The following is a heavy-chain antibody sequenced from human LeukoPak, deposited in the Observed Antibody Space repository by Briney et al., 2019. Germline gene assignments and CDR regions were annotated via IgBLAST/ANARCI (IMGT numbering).Heavy chain of an antibody. V-gene: IGHV3-30-3*01. CDR3: ARDGSKGGTMVVVAY. CDR2: ISYDGSNK. D-gene: IGHD3-22*01. CDR1: GFTFSSYA. Sequence: PGGSLRLSGAASGFTFSSYAMHWVRQAPGKGLEWVAVISYDGSNKYYADSVKGRFTISRDNSKNTLYLQMNSLRAEDTAVYYCARDGSKGGTMVVVAYWGQGTLVTVSS. J-gene: IGHJ4*02.